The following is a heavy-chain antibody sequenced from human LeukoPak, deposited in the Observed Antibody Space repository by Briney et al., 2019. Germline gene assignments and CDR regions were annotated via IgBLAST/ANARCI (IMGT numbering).Heavy chain of an antibody. D-gene: IGHD2-2*01. CDR2: ISSSSSYI. CDR3: ARVRAGYCTSTSCYTGMDV. Sequence: GGSLRLSCAASGFTFSSYSMNWVRQAPGERLEWVSSISSSSSYIYYADSVKGRFTISRDDAKNSLFLQMNSLRAEDTAVYYCARVRAGYCTSTSCYTGMDVWGQGTTVTVSS. V-gene: IGHV3-21*01. J-gene: IGHJ6*02. CDR1: GFTFSSYS.